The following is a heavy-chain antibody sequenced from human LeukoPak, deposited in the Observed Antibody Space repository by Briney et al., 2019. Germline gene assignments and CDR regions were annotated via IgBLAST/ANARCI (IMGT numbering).Heavy chain of an antibody. CDR2: INPNSGGT. D-gene: IGHD5-18*01. Sequence: ASVKVSCKASGYTFTGYYMHWVRQAPGQGLEWMGWINPNSGGTNYAQKFQGRVTMTRDTSISTAYMELSRLRSDDTAVYYCARSGGYSYGVDWFDPWGQGTMVTVSS. CDR1: GYTFTGYY. CDR3: ARSGGYSYGVDWFDP. V-gene: IGHV1-2*02. J-gene: IGHJ5*02.